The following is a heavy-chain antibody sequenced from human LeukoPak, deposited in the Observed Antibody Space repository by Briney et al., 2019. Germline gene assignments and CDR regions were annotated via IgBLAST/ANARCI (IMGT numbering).Heavy chain of an antibody. CDR3: ARVPPSNPRRRLIAAAGGDDY. CDR2: MNPNSGNT. V-gene: IGHV1-8*01. Sequence: ASVKVSCKASGYTFTSYDINWVRQATGQGLEWMGWMNPNSGNTGYAQKFQGRVTMTRNTSISTAYMELSSLRSEDTAVYYCARVPPSNPRRRLIAAAGGDDYWGQGTLVTVSS. J-gene: IGHJ4*02. D-gene: IGHD6-13*01. CDR1: GYTFTSYD.